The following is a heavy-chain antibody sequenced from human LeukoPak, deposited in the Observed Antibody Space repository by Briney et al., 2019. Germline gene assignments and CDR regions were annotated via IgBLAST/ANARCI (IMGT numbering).Heavy chain of an antibody. V-gene: IGHV3-11*04. CDR2: ISSSGSTI. J-gene: IGHJ4*02. D-gene: IGHD3-10*01. CDR3: ARESITMVRGVPATAFDY. CDR1: GFTFSDYY. Sequence: PGGSLRLSCAASGFTFSDYYMSWIRQAPGKGLEWVSYISSSGSTIYYADSVKGRFTISRDNAKHSLYLQMNSLRAEDTAVYYCARESITMVRGVPATAFDYWGQGTLVTVSS.